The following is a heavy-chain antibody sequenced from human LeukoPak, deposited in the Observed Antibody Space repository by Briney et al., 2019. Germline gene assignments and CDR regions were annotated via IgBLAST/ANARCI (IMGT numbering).Heavy chain of an antibody. Sequence: GESLKISCKGSGYSFTSYWIGWVRQMPGKGLEWMGIIYPGDSDTRYSPSFQGQVTISADKSISTAYLQWSSLKASDTAMYYCARRLPRGYSGYDPYYFDYWGQGTLVIVCS. CDR3: ARRLPRGYSGYDPYYFDY. CDR1: GYSFTSYW. J-gene: IGHJ4*02. CDR2: IYPGDSDT. D-gene: IGHD5-12*01. V-gene: IGHV5-51*01.